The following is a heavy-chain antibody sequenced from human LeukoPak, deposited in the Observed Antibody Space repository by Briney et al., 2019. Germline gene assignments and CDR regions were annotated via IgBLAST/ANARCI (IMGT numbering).Heavy chain of an antibody. D-gene: IGHD3-10*01. CDR2: IYYSGST. V-gene: IGHV4-39*01. CDR3: AGRVSGGAFDI. Sequence: SETLSLTCTVSGGSISSSSYYWGWIRQPPGKGLEWIGSIYYSGSTYYTPSLKSRVTISVDTSKNQFSLKLSSVTAADTAVYYCAGRVSGGAFDIWGQGTMVTVSS. J-gene: IGHJ3*02. CDR1: GGSISSSSYY.